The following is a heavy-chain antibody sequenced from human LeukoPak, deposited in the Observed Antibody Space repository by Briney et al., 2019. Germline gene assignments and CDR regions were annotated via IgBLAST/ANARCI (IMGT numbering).Heavy chain of an antibody. CDR1: GGTFSSYA. V-gene: IGHV1-69*13. CDR2: IIPIFGTA. J-gene: IGHJ6*02. CDR3: ARGGPYCSSTSCYNAPWYYYGMDV. D-gene: IGHD2-2*02. Sequence: GASVKVSCTASGGTFSSYAISWVRQAPGQGLEWMGGIIPIFGTANYAQKFQGRVTIAADESTSTAYMELSSLRSEDTAVYYCARGGPYCSSTSCYNAPWYYYGMDVWGQGTTVTVSS.